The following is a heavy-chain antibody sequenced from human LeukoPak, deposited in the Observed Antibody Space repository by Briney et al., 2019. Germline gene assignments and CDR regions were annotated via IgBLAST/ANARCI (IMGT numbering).Heavy chain of an antibody. V-gene: IGHV3-49*03. J-gene: IGHJ4*02. CDR3: SRDYYDSSGLTHFDH. CDR2: IRRNAYGGAT. D-gene: IGHD3-22*01. CDR1: GFKFGEYG. Sequence: GGSLRLSCTASGFKFGEYGMSWFRQAPGKGLEWVGIIRRNAYGGATQYAASVKGRFTISREDSKSIASLQMNSLKTEDTGVYYCSRDYYDSSGLTHFDHWGQGTLVTVSS.